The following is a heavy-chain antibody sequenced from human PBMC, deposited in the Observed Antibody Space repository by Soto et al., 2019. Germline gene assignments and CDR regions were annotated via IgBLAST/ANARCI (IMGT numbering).Heavy chain of an antibody. CDR1: GFTFSSYA. V-gene: IGHV3-64*01. Sequence: GGSLRLSCAASGFTFSSYAMHWFRQAPGKGLEYVSAITSNGGNTDYASSVKGRFTISRDNSKNTLYLQMGSLRAEDMAVYYCARDDYYGSGSLGLPDYYYYGMDVWGQGTTVTVSS. D-gene: IGHD3-10*01. CDR3: ARDDYYGSGSLGLPDYYYYGMDV. J-gene: IGHJ6*02. CDR2: ITSNGGNT.